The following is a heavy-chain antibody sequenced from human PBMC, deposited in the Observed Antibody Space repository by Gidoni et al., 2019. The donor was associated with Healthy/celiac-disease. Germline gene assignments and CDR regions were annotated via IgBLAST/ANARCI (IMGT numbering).Heavy chain of an antibody. J-gene: IGHJ5*02. D-gene: IGHD6-6*01. V-gene: IGHV3-9*01. CDR3: AKDRRYSSSSGAFDP. Sequence: EVQLVESGGGLVQPVRSLRLSCAAPGLTFADYAMRLVRQAHGKGLEWFSVISGNSSSIDYAVSVKGRFTISRDNAKNSLYLQMNSLRAEDAALYYCAKDRRYSSSSGAFDPWGQGTLVTVSS. CDR2: ISGNSSSI. CDR1: GLTFADYA.